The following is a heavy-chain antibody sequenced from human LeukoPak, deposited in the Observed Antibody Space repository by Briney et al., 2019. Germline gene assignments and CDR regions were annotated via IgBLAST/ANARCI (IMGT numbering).Heavy chain of an antibody. V-gene: IGHV4-59*01. J-gene: IGHJ4*02. D-gene: IGHD3-22*01. CDR3: ARDRVYYASSGYDY. CDR1: GGSISSDY. Sequence: SETLSLTCTVSGGSISSDYWSWIRQPPGQGLEWIGYIYYSGSTNYNPSLKSRVTISVDTSKNQFSLKLSSVTAADTAAYYCARDRVYYASSGYDYWGQGTLVTVSS. CDR2: IYYSGST.